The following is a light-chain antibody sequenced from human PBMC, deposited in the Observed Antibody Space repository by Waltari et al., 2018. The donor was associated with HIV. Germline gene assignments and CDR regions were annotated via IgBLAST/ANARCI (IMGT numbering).Light chain of an antibody. J-gene: IGLJ2*01. CDR2: YDN. Sequence: SYVLTQPPSVSVAPGETARLSCGGRNVGSKSVHWYPKRPGQAPVLVLYYDNDRPSGIPERFSASNSGNTATLTVSRVEAGDEADYYCQVWDSSSDHVVFGGGTKLTVL. CDR3: QVWDSSSDHVV. CDR1: NVGSKS. V-gene: IGLV3-21*04.